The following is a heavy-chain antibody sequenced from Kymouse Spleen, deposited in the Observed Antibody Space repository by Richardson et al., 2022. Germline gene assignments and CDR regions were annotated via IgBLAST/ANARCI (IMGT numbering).Heavy chain of an antibody. CDR3: ASLQSIAARPDWYFDL. V-gene: IGHV3-21*03. CDR2: ISSSSSYI. CDR1: GFTFSSYS. J-gene: IGHJ2*01. D-gene: IGHD6-6*01. Sequence: EVQLVESGGGLVKPGGSLRLSCAASGFTFSSYSMNWVRQAPGKGLEWVSSISSSSSYIYYADSVKGRFTISRDNAKNSLYLQMNSLRAEDTAVYYCASLQSIAARPDWYFDLWGRGTLVTVSS.